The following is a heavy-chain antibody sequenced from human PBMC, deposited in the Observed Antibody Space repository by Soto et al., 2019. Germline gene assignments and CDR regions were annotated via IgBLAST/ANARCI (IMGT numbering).Heavy chain of an antibody. J-gene: IGHJ4*02. V-gene: IGHV4-30-2*01. Sequence: QLQLQESGSGLVKPSQTLSLTCAVSGGSISSGGYSWSWIRQPPGKGLEWIGFIYHSGSTYYNPSLKRRLTTSVDRSKTQFSLKRSSVTAAGTAVYACASGQQLVRNYWGQGTLVTVSS. CDR3: ASGQQLVRNY. CDR1: GGSISSGGYS. D-gene: IGHD6-13*01. CDR2: IYHSGST.